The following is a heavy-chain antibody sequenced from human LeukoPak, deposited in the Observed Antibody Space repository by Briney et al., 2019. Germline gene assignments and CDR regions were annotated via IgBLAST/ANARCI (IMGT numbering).Heavy chain of an antibody. V-gene: IGHV3-21*01. D-gene: IGHD2-15*01. J-gene: IGHJ4*02. CDR1: GFTFSSYS. CDR3: ARVWDVVVLVAATPDY. CDR2: ISSSSSYI. Sequence: PGGSLRLSCAASGFTFSSYSMNWVRQAPGKGLEWVSSISSSSSYIYYADSVKGRFTISRDNAKNSLYLQMNSLRAEDTAVYYCARVWDVVVLVAATPDYWGQGTLVTVSS.